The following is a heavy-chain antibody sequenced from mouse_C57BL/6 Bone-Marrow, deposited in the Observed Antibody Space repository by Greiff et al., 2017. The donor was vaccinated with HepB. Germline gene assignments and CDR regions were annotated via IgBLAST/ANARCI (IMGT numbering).Heavy chain of an antibody. V-gene: IGHV1-26*01. CDR1: GYTFTDYY. D-gene: IGHD2-3*01. J-gene: IGHJ4*01. CDR2: INPNNGGT. Sequence: EVQLQQSGPELVKPGASVKISCKASGYTFTDYYMNWVKQSHGKSLEWIGDINPNNGGTSYNQKFKGKATLTVDKSSSTAYMELRSLTSEDSAVYYCARWLLRTYAMDYWGQGTSVTVSS. CDR3: ARWLLRTYAMDY.